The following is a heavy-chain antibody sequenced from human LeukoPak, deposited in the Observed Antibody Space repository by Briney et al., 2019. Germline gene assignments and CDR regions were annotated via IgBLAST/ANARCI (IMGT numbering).Heavy chain of an antibody. Sequence: GGSLRLSCAASGFTFDDYAMHWVRQAPGKGLEGVSGISWNSGSIGYADSVKGRFTISRDNAKNSLYLQMNSLRAEDTALYYCARDLADSSSWYAVDYWGQGTLVTVSS. CDR2: ISWNSGSI. V-gene: IGHV3-9*01. D-gene: IGHD6-13*01. CDR3: ARDLADSSSWYAVDY. CDR1: GFTFDDYA. J-gene: IGHJ4*02.